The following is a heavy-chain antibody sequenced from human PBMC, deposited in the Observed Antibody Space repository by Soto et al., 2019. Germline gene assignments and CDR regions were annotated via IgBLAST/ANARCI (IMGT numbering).Heavy chain of an antibody. D-gene: IGHD4-17*01. J-gene: IGHJ5*02. CDR3: ARDYGGNSVVDWFDP. Sequence: SETLSLTCTVSGGSISSGDYYWSWIRQPPGKGLEWIGYIYYSGSTYYNPSLKSRVTISVDTSKNQFSLKLSSVTAADTAVYYCARDYGGNSVVDWFDPWGQGTLVPSPQ. CDR2: IYYSGST. V-gene: IGHV4-30-4*01. CDR1: GGSISSGDYY.